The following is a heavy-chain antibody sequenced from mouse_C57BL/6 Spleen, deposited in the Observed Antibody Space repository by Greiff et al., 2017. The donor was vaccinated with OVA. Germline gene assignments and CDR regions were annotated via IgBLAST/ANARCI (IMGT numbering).Heavy chain of an antibody. CDR3: ARRYYGSSYWYFDV. J-gene: IGHJ1*03. Sequence: VQLQQSGAELVKPGASVKMSCKASGYTFTSYWITWVKQRPGQGLEWIGDIYPGSGSTNYNEKFKSKATLTVDTSSSTAYMQLSSLTSEDSAVYYCARRYYGSSYWYFDVWGTGTTVTVSS. D-gene: IGHD1-1*01. CDR1: GYTFTSYW. V-gene: IGHV1-55*01. CDR2: IYPGSGST.